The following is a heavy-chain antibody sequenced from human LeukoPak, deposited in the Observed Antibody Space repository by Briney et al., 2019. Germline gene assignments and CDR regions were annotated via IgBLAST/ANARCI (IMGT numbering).Heavy chain of an antibody. CDR1: GFTFSSYS. CDR2: ISSSSSTI. J-gene: IGHJ4*02. V-gene: IGHV3-48*04. CDR3: ARDVKGTVVPAALNY. D-gene: IGHD2-2*01. Sequence: PGGSLRLSCAASGFTFSSYSMNWVRQAPGKGLEWVSYISSSSSTIYYADSVKGRFTISRDNAKNSLFLQMSSLRTEDTAVYYCARDVKGTVVPAALNYWGQGTLVTVSS.